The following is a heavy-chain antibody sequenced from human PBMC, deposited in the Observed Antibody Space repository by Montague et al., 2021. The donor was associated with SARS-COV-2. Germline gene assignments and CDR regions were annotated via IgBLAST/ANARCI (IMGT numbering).Heavy chain of an antibody. CDR1: EFSFNTYN. D-gene: IGHD5-12*01. CDR2: IGGSGAGT. J-gene: IGHJ4*02. Sequence: SLRLSCAGTEFSFNTYNTNWVRQAPGKGLEWDSAIGGSGAGTYYADSVKGRFTISRDNSKNTLFLQMNSLRAEDTALYYCAKSLDTSGYSFERGADYWGQGTLVTVSS. CDR3: AKSLDTSGYSFERGADY. V-gene: IGHV3-23*01.